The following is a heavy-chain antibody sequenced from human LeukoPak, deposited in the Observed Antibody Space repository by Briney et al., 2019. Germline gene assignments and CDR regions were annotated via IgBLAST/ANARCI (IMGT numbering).Heavy chain of an antibody. V-gene: IGHV4-4*02. CDR2: IYHSGST. J-gene: IGHJ4*02. D-gene: IGHD3-22*01. CDR3: ARANLDSSGYYSFDY. CDR1: GYSISSSNW. Sequence: PSETLSLTCTVSGYSISSSNWWSWVRQPPGKGLEWIGEIYHSGSTNYNPSLKSRVTISVDKSKNQFSLKLSSVTAADTAVYYCARANLDSSGYYSFDYWGQGTLVTVSS.